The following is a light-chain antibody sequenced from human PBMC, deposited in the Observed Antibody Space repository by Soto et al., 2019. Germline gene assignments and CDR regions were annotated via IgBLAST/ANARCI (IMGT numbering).Light chain of an antibody. Sequence: QAVVTQPPSVSGAPGQRVTVSCTGSSPNIGAGYDVHWYQQLPGTAPKLLIFGNTNRPSGVPARFSASKSGTSASLAITGLQADDEAEYYCQTYDSSLSGYVFGTGTKLTVL. CDR3: QTYDSSLSGYV. CDR1: SPNIGAGYD. CDR2: GNT. J-gene: IGLJ1*01. V-gene: IGLV1-40*01.